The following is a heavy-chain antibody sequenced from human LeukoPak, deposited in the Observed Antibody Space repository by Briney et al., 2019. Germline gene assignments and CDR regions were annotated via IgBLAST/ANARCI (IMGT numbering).Heavy chain of an antibody. V-gene: IGHV3-7*01. Sequence: PGGSLRLSCAASAFTFSIYEMNWVRQTPGKGLEWVANINLGGSASLYVDSVKGRFTISRDNAKNSLYLQMSSLKVEDTAVYYCAAWGLYNFWGQGTLVTVSS. J-gene: IGHJ4*02. CDR2: INLGGSAS. CDR1: AFTFSIYE. CDR3: AAWGLYNF. D-gene: IGHD7-27*01.